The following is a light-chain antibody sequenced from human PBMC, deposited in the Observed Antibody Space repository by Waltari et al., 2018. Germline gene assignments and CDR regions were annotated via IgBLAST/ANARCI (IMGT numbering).Light chain of an antibody. V-gene: IGLV2-11*01. CDR3: CSYAGSYTFV. CDR1: SSDVGGYNY. CDR2: DVT. Sequence: QSALTQPRSVSGSPGQSVTISCTGTSSDVGGYNYVSWYQQHPGKAPQLMIYDVTKRPTGVPCRFPGPKSGNTASRTISGLQAGDEADYSCCSYAGSYTFVFGTGTKVTVL. J-gene: IGLJ1*01.